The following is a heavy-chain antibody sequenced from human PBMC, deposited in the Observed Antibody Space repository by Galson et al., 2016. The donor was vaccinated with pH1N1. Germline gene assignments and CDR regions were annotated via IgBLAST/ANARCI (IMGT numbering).Heavy chain of an antibody. J-gene: IGHJ4*02. Sequence: QSGAEVKKPGESLKISCQGSGYSFSSHWIGWVRQMPGKGLEWMGIIYPGDSDTNYSPSFQGQVTFSADKSSNTAYVQWNSLKTSDTAMYFCARRSAVAGVDYWGQGTLVTVSS. D-gene: IGHD6-19*01. CDR3: ARRSAVAGVDY. CDR1: GYSFSSHW. V-gene: IGHV5-51*01. CDR2: IYPGDSDT.